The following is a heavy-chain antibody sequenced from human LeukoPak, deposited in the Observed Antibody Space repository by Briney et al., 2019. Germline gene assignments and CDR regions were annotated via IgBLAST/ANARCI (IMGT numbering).Heavy chain of an antibody. CDR2: INPNSGGT. Sequence: GASVKVSCKASGYTFTGYYMHWVRQAPGQGLEWMGWINPNSGGTNYAQKFQGRVTMTRDTSISTAYMELSRLRSDDTAVYYCAREAVVVAATSPYYYYYMDVWGKGTTVTVSS. D-gene: IGHD2-15*01. J-gene: IGHJ6*03. V-gene: IGHV1-2*02. CDR3: AREAVVVAATSPYYYYYMDV. CDR1: GYTFTGYY.